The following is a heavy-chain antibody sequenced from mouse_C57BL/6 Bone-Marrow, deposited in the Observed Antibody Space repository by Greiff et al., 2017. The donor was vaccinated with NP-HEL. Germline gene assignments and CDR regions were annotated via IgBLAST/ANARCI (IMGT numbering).Heavy chain of an antibody. CDR3: AGGSNSLFAY. J-gene: IGHJ3*01. D-gene: IGHD4-1*01. Sequence: KLVESGPGLVKPSQSLFLTCSITGFPITSGYYWIWIRQSPGKPLEWMGYITHSGETFYNPSLQSPISITRETSKNQFFLQLNSVTTEDTAMYYCAGGSNSLFAYWGQGTLVTVSA. CDR1: GFPITSGYY. V-gene: IGHV12-3*01. CDR2: ITHSGET.